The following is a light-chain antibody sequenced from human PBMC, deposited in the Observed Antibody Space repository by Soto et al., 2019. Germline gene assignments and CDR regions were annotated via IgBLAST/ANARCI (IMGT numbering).Light chain of an antibody. V-gene: IGLV2-14*03. Sequence: QSALTQPASVSGSPGQSITISCTGTNSDIGGYNYVSWYQQHPGKAPKLMIYDVSNRPSGVSYRFSGSKSGNTASLTISGLQAEDEADYSFSSYTSRSTLGVFGGGTKLTVL. CDR1: NSDIGGYNY. CDR3: SSYTSRSTLGV. J-gene: IGLJ2*01. CDR2: DVS.